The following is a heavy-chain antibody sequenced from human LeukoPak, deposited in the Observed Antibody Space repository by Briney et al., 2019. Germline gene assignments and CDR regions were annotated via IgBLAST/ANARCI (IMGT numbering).Heavy chain of an antibody. D-gene: IGHD2-2*02. CDR1: GFTFSSYW. Sequence: GGSLRLSCAASGFTFSSYWMSWVRQAPGKGLEWVANIKQDGSEKYYVDSVKGRLTISRDNAKNSLYLQMNSLRAEDTAVYYCAREDIVVVPAAIIAAGLDYWGQGTLVTVSS. CDR2: IKQDGSEK. V-gene: IGHV3-7*01. CDR3: AREDIVVVPAAIIAAGLDY. J-gene: IGHJ4*02.